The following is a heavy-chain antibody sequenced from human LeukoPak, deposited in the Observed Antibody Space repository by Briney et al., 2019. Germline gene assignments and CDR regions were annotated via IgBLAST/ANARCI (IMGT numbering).Heavy chain of an antibody. CDR2: INWNGGST. J-gene: IGHJ4*02. Sequence: GGSLRLSCAASGFTFDDYGMSWVRQAPGKGLEWVSGINWNGGSTGYADSVKGRFTISRDNAKNSLYLQMNSLRAEDTALYYCARDGSESTGYYYALWGQGTLVTVSS. CDR1: GFTFDDYG. V-gene: IGHV3-20*04. CDR3: ARDGSESTGYYYAL. D-gene: IGHD3-22*01.